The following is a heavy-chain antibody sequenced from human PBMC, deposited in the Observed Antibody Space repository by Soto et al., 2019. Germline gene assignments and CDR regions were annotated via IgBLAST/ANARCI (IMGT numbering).Heavy chain of an antibody. CDR1: GFSVSSNH. Sequence: PGGSLRLSCAASGFSVSSNHMSWVRQAPGKGLEWVSVIYSGGSTYYADSVKGRFTISRDNAKNTLYLQMNSLRAEDTAVYYCARGDDFWSGYYPAFDIWGQGTMVTVSS. J-gene: IGHJ3*02. CDR3: ARGDDFWSGYYPAFDI. CDR2: IYSGGST. D-gene: IGHD3-3*01. V-gene: IGHV3-66*01.